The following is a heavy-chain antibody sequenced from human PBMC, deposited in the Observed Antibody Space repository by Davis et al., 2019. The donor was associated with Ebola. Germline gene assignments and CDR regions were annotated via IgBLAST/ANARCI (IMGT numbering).Heavy chain of an antibody. J-gene: IGHJ4*02. CDR1: GGSISSGGYS. CDR2: IYHSGST. V-gene: IGHV4-30-2*03. D-gene: IGHD3-10*01. CDR3: MRRRSGLPIDS. Sequence: MPSETLSLTCTVSGGSISSGGYSWSWIRQPPGKGLEWIGYIYHSGSTYYNPSLKSRVTISVDTSKNQFSLKLSSVTAADTAVYYCMRRRSGLPIDSWGQGTLVTVSS.